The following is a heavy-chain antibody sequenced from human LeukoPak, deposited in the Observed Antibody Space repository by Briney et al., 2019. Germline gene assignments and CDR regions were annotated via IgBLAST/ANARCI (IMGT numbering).Heavy chain of an antibody. Sequence: VGSLRLSCVAYEFTFSSYAMSWVRQAPGKGLEWVSGISGSGVSGSGGSANYADSVKGRFTISRDNSKNTLYLQMNSLRAEDTAVYYCARDSGSPQVAFDIWGQGTMVTVSS. D-gene: IGHD6-13*01. CDR2: ISGSGVSGSGGSA. CDR3: ARDSGSPQVAFDI. V-gene: IGHV3-23*01. CDR1: EFTFSSYA. J-gene: IGHJ3*02.